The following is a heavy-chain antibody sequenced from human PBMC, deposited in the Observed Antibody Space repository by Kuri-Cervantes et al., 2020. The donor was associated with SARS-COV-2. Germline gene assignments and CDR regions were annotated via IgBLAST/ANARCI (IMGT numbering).Heavy chain of an antibody. Sequence: ETLSLTCAASGFTFSSYSMNWVRQAPGKGLEWVSSISSSSSYIYYADSVKGRFTISRDNAKNSLLLQMNSLRVEDTAVYYCARDWASGDYYYGMDVWGQGPRSPSP. V-gene: IGHV3-21*01. CDR3: ARDWASGDYYYGMDV. J-gene: IGHJ6*02. CDR2: ISSSSSYI. D-gene: IGHD1-26*01. CDR1: GFTFSSYS.